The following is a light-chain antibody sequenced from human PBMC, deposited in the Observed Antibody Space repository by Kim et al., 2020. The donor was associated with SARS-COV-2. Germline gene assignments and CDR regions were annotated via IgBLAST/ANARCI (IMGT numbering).Light chain of an antibody. Sequence: DIQLTQSPSFLSASVGDRVTITCRASHDISNYLAWYQQKPGKGPHFLIFAASTLQDGVPSRFSGSGSGTQFTLTISSLQPEDFATYYCQQVKTYPLNFGGGGKVDIK. CDR2: AAS. CDR1: HDISNY. J-gene: IGKJ4*01. CDR3: QQVKTYPLN. V-gene: IGKV1-9*01.